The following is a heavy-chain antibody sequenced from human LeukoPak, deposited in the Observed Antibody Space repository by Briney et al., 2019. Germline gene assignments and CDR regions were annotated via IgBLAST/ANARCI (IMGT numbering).Heavy chain of an antibody. V-gene: IGHV3-7*01. Sequence: GGSLRLSCAASGFTFSSYGMSWVRQAPGKGLEWVANIKQDGSEKYYVDSVKGRFTISRDNAKNSLYLQMNSLRAEDTAVYYCARGTILTGDAFDIWGQGTMVTVSS. J-gene: IGHJ3*02. CDR2: IKQDGSEK. CDR3: ARGTILTGDAFDI. CDR1: GFTFSSYG. D-gene: IGHD3-9*01.